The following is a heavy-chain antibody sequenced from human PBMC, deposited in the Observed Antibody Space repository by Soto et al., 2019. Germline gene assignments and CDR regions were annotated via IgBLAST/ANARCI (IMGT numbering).Heavy chain of an antibody. J-gene: IGHJ6*02. CDR1: GGTFSSYA. Sequence: SSVKVSCKASGGTFSSYAISWVRQAPGQGLEWMGGIIPIFGTANYAQKFQGRVTITADESTSTAYMELSSLRSEDTAVYYCASDWGMATFTRWNYYYYVMDFWGHGSTVTVSS. CDR2: IIPIFGTA. D-gene: IGHD3-16*01. V-gene: IGHV1-69*13. CDR3: ASDWGMATFTRWNYYYYVMDF.